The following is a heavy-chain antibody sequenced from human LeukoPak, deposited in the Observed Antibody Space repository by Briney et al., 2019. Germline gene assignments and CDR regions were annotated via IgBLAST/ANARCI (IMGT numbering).Heavy chain of an antibody. CDR1: GYTFTGYY. J-gene: IGHJ6*02. D-gene: IGHD3-22*01. CDR2: INPNSGGT. CDR3: ARDPFAMIVVVSGMDV. Sequence: GASVKVSCKASGYTFTGYYMHWVRQAPGRGLEWMGWINPNSGGTNYAQKFQGRVTMTRDTSISTAYMELSRLRSDDTAVYYCARDPFAMIVVVSGMDVWGQGTTVTVSS. V-gene: IGHV1-2*02.